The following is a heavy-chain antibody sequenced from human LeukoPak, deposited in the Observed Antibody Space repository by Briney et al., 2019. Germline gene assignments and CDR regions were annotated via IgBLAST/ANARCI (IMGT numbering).Heavy chain of an antibody. CDR1: GYTFTSYY. CDR3: ARDSNYYGYYMDV. Sequence: ASVKVSCKASGYTFTSYYMHWVRQAPGQGLEWMGWINPNSGGTNYAQKFQGRVTMTRDMSTSTAYMELSRLRSDDTAVYYCARDSNYYGYYMDVWGKGTTVTISS. D-gene: IGHD3-10*01. V-gene: IGHV1-2*02. CDR2: INPNSGGT. J-gene: IGHJ6*03.